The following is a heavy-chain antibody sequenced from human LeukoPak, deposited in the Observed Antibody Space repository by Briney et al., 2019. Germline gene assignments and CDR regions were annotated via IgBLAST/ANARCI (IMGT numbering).Heavy chain of an antibody. CDR1: VDSVSSSTAG. CDR3: ARDDKGFYLDY. Sequence: QTLSLTCVISVDSVSSSTAGRNCIRLSPTRCLECQGRTYYRSTWYYDYSTSVRSGISIITNSSKNHFSLQLNSVTPEDTAVYYWARDDKGFYLDYWGQGTLVTVSS. J-gene: IGHJ4*02. V-gene: IGHV6-1*01. CDR2: TYYRSTWYY.